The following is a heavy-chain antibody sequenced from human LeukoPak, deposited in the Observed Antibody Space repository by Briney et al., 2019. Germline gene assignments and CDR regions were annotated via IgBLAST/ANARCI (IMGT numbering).Heavy chain of an antibody. CDR2: SGST. CDR3: AREWSAFDT. Sequence: SETLSLTCTVSGYSISSGYYWGWIRQPPGKGLEWIGSGSTYYNPSLKSRVTISVDASKNQFSLKLTSVTAADTAVYYCAREWSAFDTWGQGTMVTVSS. J-gene: IGHJ3*02. D-gene: IGHD2-8*01. V-gene: IGHV4-38-2*02. CDR1: GYSISSGYY.